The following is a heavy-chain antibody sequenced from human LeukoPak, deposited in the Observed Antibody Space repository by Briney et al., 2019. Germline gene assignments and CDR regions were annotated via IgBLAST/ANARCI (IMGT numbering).Heavy chain of an antibody. CDR2: IYYSGGN. CDR3: ARHYYYYGSGSYLYYFDY. D-gene: IGHD3-10*01. CDR1: GDSSSSSPSL. V-gene: IGHV4-61*05. Sequence: PSETLSLTCTLSGDSSSSSPSLWGWIRQPPGKGLEWIGFIYYSGGNNYNPSLKSRVTISVDTSKNQFSLKLTSVTAADTAVYYCARHYYYYGSGSYLYYFDYWGQGTLVTVSS. J-gene: IGHJ4*02.